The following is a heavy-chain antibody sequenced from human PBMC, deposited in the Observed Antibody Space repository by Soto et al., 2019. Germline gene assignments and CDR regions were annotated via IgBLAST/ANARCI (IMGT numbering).Heavy chain of an antibody. CDR2: IYHSGST. CDR3: ARAVTVTAIRRGGIDY. CDR1: GCSISSSNW. J-gene: IGHJ4*02. Sequence: SETLSLTCAVSGCSISSSNWWSWCRHPPVKGLVWIVEIYHSGSTNYHPSLKSRVTISVDKAKNQFSLKLSSVTAADTAVYYCARAVTVTAIRRGGIDYWGQGTLATVSS. V-gene: IGHV4-4*02. D-gene: IGHD2-21*02.